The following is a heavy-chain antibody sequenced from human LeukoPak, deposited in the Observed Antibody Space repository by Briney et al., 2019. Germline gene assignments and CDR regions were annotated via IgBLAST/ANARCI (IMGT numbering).Heavy chain of an antibody. V-gene: IGHV3-74*01. D-gene: IGHD3-3*01. CDR1: GFTFGSYW. CDR2: INTDGSST. J-gene: IGHJ4*02. Sequence: PGGSLRLSCAASGFTFGSYWMHWVRQAPGKGLVWVSRINTDGSSTSYADSVKGRFTISRDNSKNTLYLQMNSLRAEDTAVYYCAKLNKLRFLEWLSDYWGQGTLVTVSS. CDR3: AKLNKLRFLEWLSDY.